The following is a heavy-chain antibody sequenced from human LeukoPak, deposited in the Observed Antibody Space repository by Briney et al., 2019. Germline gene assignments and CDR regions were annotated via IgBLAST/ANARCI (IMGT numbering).Heavy chain of an antibody. Sequence: GGSLRLSCAASGFTFSSYSMNWVRQAPGKGLEWLSHIRSSSSTIYYADSVKGRFTISRDNAKNSLYLQMNSLRAEDTAVYYCARAGFTFSDYFGSFFDYWGQGTLVTVSS. CDR3: ARAGFTFSDYFGSFFDY. CDR2: IRSSSSTI. J-gene: IGHJ4*02. D-gene: IGHD3-10*01. CDR1: GFTFSSYS. V-gene: IGHV3-48*01.